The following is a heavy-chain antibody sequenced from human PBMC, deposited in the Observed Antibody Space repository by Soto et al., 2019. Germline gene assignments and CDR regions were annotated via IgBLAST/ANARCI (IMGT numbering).Heavy chain of an antibody. Sequence: PGESLKISCKGSGYSFTSYWIGWVRQMPGKSLEWMGIIYPGDSDTRYSPSFQGQVTISADKSISTAYLQWSSLKASDTAMYYCARHGHCISTSCYTYYGMDVWGQGTTVTVSS. D-gene: IGHD2-2*03. V-gene: IGHV5-51*01. J-gene: IGHJ6*02. CDR3: ARHGHCISTSCYTYYGMDV. CDR1: GYSFTSYW. CDR2: IYPGDSDT.